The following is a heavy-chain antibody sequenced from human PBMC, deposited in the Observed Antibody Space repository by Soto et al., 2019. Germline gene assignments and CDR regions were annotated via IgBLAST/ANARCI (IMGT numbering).Heavy chain of an antibody. CDR3: ARQAYSTYRGGMDV. V-gene: IGHV5-51*01. J-gene: IGHJ6*02. CDR1: GYSFTSHW. CDR2: IYPSDSDI. Sequence: GESLKISCKTSGYSFTSHWIAWVRQMPGKGLEWMGIIYPSDSDIRYRPSFQGQVTISVDKSISTAYLQWSSLKASDTATYYCARQAYSTYRGGMDVWGQGTTVTLSS. D-gene: IGHD3-16*01.